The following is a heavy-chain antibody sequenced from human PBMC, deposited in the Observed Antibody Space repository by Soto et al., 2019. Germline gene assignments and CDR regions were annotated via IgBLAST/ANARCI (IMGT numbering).Heavy chain of an antibody. V-gene: IGHV1-3*05. CDR3: ARDPSYYGMDV. J-gene: IGHJ6*02. Sequence: QVQLVQSGAEEKKPGASVKVSCKASGYTFTSYAMHWVRQAPGQRLEWMGWINAGNGNTKYSQKFQGRVTITRDTSASTAYMERSSLRSEDPAVYYCARDPSYYGMDVWGQGTTVTVSS. CDR2: INAGNGNT. CDR1: GYTFTSYA.